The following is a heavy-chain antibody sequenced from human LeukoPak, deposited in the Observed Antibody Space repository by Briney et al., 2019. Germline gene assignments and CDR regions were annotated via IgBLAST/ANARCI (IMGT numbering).Heavy chain of an antibody. V-gene: IGHV4-34*01. CDR1: GGSFSDYY. J-gene: IGHJ3*02. Sequence: PSETLSLTCAVYGGSFSDYYWSWIRQPPGKGLEWIGEINHSGSTNYNPSLKSRVTISVDTSKNQFSLKLSSVTAADTAVYYCARGRGYSYGFTAFDIWGQGTMVTVSS. CDR2: INHSGST. CDR3: ARGRGYSYGFTAFDI. D-gene: IGHD5-18*01.